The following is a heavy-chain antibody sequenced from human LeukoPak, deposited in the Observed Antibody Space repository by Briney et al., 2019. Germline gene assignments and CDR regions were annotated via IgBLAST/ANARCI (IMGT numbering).Heavy chain of an antibody. CDR3: ARALYCNNAVCKWFDP. CDR2: IYPGDSDT. J-gene: IGHJ5*02. CDR1: GYSFSRYW. Sequence: GESLKISCKGSGYSFSRYWIGWVRQVPGKRLEWMGSIYPGDSDTRYSPSLQGQVTISADKSISAAYLQWSSLRASDSGIYFCARALYCNNAVCKWFDPWGQGTLVTVSS. D-gene: IGHD2-8*01. V-gene: IGHV5-51*01.